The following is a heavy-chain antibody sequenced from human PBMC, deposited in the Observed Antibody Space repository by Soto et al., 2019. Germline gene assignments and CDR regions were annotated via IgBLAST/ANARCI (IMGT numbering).Heavy chain of an antibody. CDR3: AGEGGYCSSTSCYEDY. CDR2: IWYDGSNK. CDR1: GFTFSSYG. Sequence: GGSLRFSCAASGFTFSSYGMHWVRQAPGKGLEWVAVIWYDGSNKYYADSVKGRFTISRDNSKNTLYLQMNSLRAEDTAVYYCAGEGGYCSSTSCYEDYWGQGTLVTVSS. V-gene: IGHV3-33*01. J-gene: IGHJ4*02. D-gene: IGHD2-2*01.